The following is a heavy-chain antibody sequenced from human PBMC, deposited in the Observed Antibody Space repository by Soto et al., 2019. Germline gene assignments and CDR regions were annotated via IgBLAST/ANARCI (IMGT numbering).Heavy chain of an antibody. CDR2: ISWNSGSI. D-gene: IGHD4-17*01. CDR3: AKDKGAYGDYIAAFDI. V-gene: IGHV3-9*01. J-gene: IGHJ3*02. CDR1: GFTFDDYA. Sequence: EVQLVESGGGLVQPGRSLRLSCAASGFTFDDYAMHWVRQAPGKGLEWVSGISWNSGSIGYAGSVKGRFTISRDNAKNSLYLQMNSLRAEDTALYYCAKDKGAYGDYIAAFDIWGQGTMVTVSS.